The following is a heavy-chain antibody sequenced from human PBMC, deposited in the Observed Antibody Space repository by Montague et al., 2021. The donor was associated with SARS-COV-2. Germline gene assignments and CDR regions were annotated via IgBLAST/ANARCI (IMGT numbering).Heavy chain of an antibody. V-gene: IGHV4-34*01. Sequence: KKNSGSTNYNPSLKSRATISVDTSKNQFSLKLSSVTAADTAVYYCARLVVPAARYYYYYYMEVWGKGTTGTVSS. CDR2: KKNSGST. CDR3: ARLVVPAARYYYYYYMEV. J-gene: IGHJ6*03. D-gene: IGHD2-2*01.